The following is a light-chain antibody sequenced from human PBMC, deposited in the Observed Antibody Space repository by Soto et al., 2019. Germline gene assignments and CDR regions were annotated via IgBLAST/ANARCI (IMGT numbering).Light chain of an antibody. J-gene: IGKJ1*01. V-gene: IGKV3-20*01. CDR3: QQYGSSPPT. CDR2: GAS. CDR1: QSISRY. Sequence: LSVSPGERTTLSCRASQSISRYLAWYQQKPGQGPRLLIYGASSRATGTPDRFSGSGSGTDFTLTINRLEPEDFALYYCQQYGSSPPTFGQGTKVDIK.